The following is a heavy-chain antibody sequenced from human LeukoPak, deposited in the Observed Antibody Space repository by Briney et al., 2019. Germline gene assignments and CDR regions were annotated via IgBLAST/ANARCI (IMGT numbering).Heavy chain of an antibody. Sequence: ASVKVSSKASGYTFTIYGISSVRQAPGQGLEWMGWISAYNGNTHYTQKLQGRVTMTTDTSTSTAYMELRSLRSDDTAVYYCARGPSSSWYSRPEYFQHGGQGTLVTVYS. CDR1: GYTFTIYG. V-gene: IGHV1-18*01. CDR3: ARGPSSSWYSRPEYFQH. D-gene: IGHD6-13*01. J-gene: IGHJ1*01. CDR2: ISAYNGNT.